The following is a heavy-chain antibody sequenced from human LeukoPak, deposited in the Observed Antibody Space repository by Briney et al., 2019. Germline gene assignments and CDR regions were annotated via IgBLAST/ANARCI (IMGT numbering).Heavy chain of an antibody. J-gene: IGHJ4*02. CDR1: GFTFSSYW. CDR2: INTDGSST. D-gene: IGHD6-13*01. V-gene: IGHV3-74*01. CDR3: ATDTGYSSSWVDY. Sequence: GGSLRLSCAASGFTFSSYWMHWVRQAPGKGLVWVSRINTDGSSTSYADSVKGRFTISRDNAKNTLYLQMNSLRAEDTAVYYCATDTGYSSSWVDYWGQGTLVTVSS.